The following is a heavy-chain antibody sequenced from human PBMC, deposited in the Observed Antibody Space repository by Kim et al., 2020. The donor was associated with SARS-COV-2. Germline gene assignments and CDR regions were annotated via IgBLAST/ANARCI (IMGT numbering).Heavy chain of an antibody. CDR3: ARDGSLMGWFGHWYFDL. V-gene: IGHV3-11*06. D-gene: IGHD3-10*01. J-gene: IGHJ2*01. Sequence: VKGRFTIARDNAKNSLYLQMNSLRAEDTAVYYCARDGSLMGWFGHWYFDLWGRGTLVTVSS.